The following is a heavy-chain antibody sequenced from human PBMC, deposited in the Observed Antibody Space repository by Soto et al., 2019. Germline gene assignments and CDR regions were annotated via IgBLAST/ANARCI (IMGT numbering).Heavy chain of an antibody. CDR3: ATNVEGSTSRPDYWSFDL. CDR1: GFTFINYA. D-gene: IGHD2-2*01. V-gene: IGHV3-23*01. CDR2: ISGGGDAT. J-gene: IGHJ2*01. Sequence: EVQLLESGGDSVQPGGSVRLSCAGSGFTFINYAMNQVRQAPGKGLEWVSTISGGGDATLFADSVRGRFTFSRDKSKNTVTLQMITLIVDDTVIYYRATNVEGSTSRPDYWSFDLRGQGTLVTLPS.